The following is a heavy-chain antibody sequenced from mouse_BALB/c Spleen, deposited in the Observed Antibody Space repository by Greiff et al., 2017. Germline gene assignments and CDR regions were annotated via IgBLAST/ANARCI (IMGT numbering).Heavy chain of an antibody. D-gene: IGHD1-1*01. CDR2: ISSGSSTI. CDR1: GFTFSSFG. J-gene: IGHJ2*01. CDR3: ARGYYYGSSYPFDY. V-gene: IGHV5-17*02. Sequence: EVQRVESGGGLVQPGGSRKLSCAASGFTFSSFGMHWVRQAPEKGLEWVAYISSGSSTIYYADTVKGRFTISRDNPKNTLFLQMTSLRSEDTAMYYCARGYYYGSSYPFDYWGQGTTLTVSS.